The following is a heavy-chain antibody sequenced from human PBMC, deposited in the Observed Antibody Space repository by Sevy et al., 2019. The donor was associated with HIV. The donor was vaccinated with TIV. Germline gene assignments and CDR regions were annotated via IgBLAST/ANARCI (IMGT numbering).Heavy chain of an antibody. CDR1: GGTFSSYA. J-gene: IGHJ6*02. Sequence: ASVKVSCKASGGTFSSYAISWVRQAPGQGLEWMGGIIPIFGTANYAQKFQGRVTITGDESTSTAYMELSSLGSEDTAVYYCAGSTNMVATTKYYYYGMDVWGQGTTVTVSS. CDR3: AGSTNMVATTKYYYYGMDV. D-gene: IGHD5-12*01. CDR2: IIPIFGTA. V-gene: IGHV1-69*13.